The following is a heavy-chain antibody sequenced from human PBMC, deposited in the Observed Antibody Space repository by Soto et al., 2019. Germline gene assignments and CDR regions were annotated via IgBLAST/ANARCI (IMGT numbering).Heavy chain of an antibody. V-gene: IGHV3-74*01. CDR3: ARGIRNYYGVDV. D-gene: IGHD4-17*01. Sequence: EVQLVESGGGLVQPGGSLRLSCAASGFTFSSYWMHWVRQAPGKGLVWVSRINSDWSSTSYADSVKGRFTISRDNAKNTLYLQMSSLRVEDTAVYYCARGIRNYYGVDVWGQGTTVTVSS. J-gene: IGHJ6*02. CDR1: GFTFSSYW. CDR2: INSDWSST.